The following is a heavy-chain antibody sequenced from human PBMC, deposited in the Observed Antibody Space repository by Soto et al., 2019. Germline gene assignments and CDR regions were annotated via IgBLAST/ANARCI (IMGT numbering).Heavy chain of an antibody. Sequence: SGPTLVNPTQTLTLTCTFFEFSLSTIGVGVGWIRQPPGKALEWLALIYWDDDKRYSPSLKSRLTITKDTSENQVVLTMTNMDPVDTATYYCARANITVVLSYWGQGTVVTVS. J-gene: IGHJ4*02. CDR1: EFSLSTIGVG. V-gene: IGHV2-5*02. D-gene: IGHD4-17*01. CDR2: IYWDDDK. CDR3: ARANITVVLSY.